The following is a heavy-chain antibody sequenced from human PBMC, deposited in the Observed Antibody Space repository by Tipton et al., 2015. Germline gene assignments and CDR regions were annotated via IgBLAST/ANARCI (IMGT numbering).Heavy chain of an antibody. V-gene: IGHV4-61*01. CDR3: ARGYGRMVRGVHFDY. D-gene: IGHD3-10*01. CDR2: VYYSGST. Sequence: TLSLTCVVSGGSVSSGSYHWSWIRQPPGKGLEWIGYVYYSGSTNYNPSLKSRVTISVDTSKNQFSLKLNSVTAADTAVYYCARGYGRMVRGVHFDYWGQGTLVTVSS. J-gene: IGHJ4*02. CDR1: GGSVSSGSYH.